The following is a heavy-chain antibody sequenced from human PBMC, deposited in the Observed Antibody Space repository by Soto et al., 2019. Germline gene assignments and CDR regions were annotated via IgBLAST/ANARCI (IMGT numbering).Heavy chain of an antibody. Sequence: QVQLVQSGAEVKKPGSSVKVSCKASGGTFSSYAISWVRQAPGQGLEWMGGIIPIFGTANYAQKFQGRVTITADESTSTAYMELSSLRSEDTAVYYCAREIRAYYDFWSGYLGYWGQGTLVTVSS. CDR2: IIPIFGTA. CDR1: GGTFSSYA. J-gene: IGHJ4*02. CDR3: AREIRAYYDFWSGYLGY. D-gene: IGHD3-3*01. V-gene: IGHV1-69*01.